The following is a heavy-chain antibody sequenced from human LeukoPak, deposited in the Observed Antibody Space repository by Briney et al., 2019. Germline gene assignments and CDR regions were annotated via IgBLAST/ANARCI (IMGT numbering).Heavy chain of an antibody. CDR1: GGSISSGGYS. V-gene: IGHV4-30-2*01. CDR3: ARTAADSSSDYYYGMDV. Sequence: PSETLSLTCAVSGGSISSGGYSWSWIRQPPGKGLEWIGYIYHSGSTYYNPSLKSRVTISVDRSKNQFSLKLSSVTAADTAVYYCARTAADSSSDYYYGMDVWGQGTTVTVSS. CDR2: IYHSGST. J-gene: IGHJ6*02. D-gene: IGHD6-13*01.